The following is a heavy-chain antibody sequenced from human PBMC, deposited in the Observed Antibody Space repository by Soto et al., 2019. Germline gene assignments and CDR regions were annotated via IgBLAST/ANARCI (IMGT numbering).Heavy chain of an antibody. Sequence: QVQLVESGGGVVQPGSSLRLSCAASGFTFSSYGMHWVRQAPGKGLEWVAVISYDGSNKYYADSVQGRFTISRDNSKNTLYLQINSLRAENTAVYYCAKDSQLRYYDWTLYGMDYWGQGTTVTVS. CDR1: GFTFSSYG. CDR3: AKDSQLRYYDWTLYGMDY. J-gene: IGHJ6*02. CDR2: ISYDGSNK. V-gene: IGHV3-30*18. D-gene: IGHD3-9*01.